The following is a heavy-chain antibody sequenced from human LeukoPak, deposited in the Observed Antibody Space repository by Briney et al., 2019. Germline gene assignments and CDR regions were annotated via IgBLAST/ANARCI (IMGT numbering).Heavy chain of an antibody. CDR1: GFTFSNYW. J-gene: IGHJ3*01. CDR2: IKEDGGEK. D-gene: IGHD3-22*01. V-gene: IGHV3-7*01. Sequence: GGSLRLSCAASGFTFSNYWMTWVRQAPGKGLEWVAHIKEDGGEKHYVDPVKGRFTISRDNAKNSLYLQVNSLRVEDTAVYYCARYYYDSRGENDAFDLWGQGTMVTVSS. CDR3: ARYYYDSRGENDAFDL.